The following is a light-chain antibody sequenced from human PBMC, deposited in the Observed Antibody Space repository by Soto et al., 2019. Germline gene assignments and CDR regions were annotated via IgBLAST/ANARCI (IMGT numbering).Light chain of an antibody. CDR1: QYINSSY. J-gene: IGKJ2*01. Sequence: EIVLTQSPGTLSLSPGERATLSCRASQYINSSYLAWYQQKRGQAPRLLITGASSRTRGIPDRFSGSGLGTAFTLTXRRXEPXDXXXXXXXXXXGSLRTFGQGTKLEIK. CDR2: GAS. CDR3: XXXXGSLRT. V-gene: IGKV3-20*01.